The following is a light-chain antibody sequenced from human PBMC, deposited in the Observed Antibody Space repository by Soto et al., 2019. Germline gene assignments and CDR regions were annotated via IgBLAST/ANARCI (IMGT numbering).Light chain of an antibody. CDR3: AAWDDSLIYV. CDR1: SSNIGSNT. Sequence: QSVLTQPPSASGTPGQRVTISCSGSSSNIGSNTVNWYQQLPGTAPKLLIYSNNQRPSGVPDRFSGSKSGTSASLAISGLQSEDEADYYCAAWDDSLIYVFGAGTKVIV. J-gene: IGLJ1*01. CDR2: SNN. V-gene: IGLV1-44*01.